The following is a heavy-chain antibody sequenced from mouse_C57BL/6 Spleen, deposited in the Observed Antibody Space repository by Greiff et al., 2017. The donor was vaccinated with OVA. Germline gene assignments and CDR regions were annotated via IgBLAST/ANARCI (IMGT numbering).Heavy chain of an antibody. CDR3: ARDTSSGYVGFAY. Sequence: EVKLQESGPGLVKPSQSLSLTCSVTGYSITSGYYWNWIRQFPGNKLEWMGYISYDGSNNYNPSLKNRISITRDTSKNQFFLKLNSVTTEDTATYYCARDTSSGYVGFAYWGQGTLVTVSA. CDR1: GYSITSGYY. V-gene: IGHV3-6*01. CDR2: ISYDGSN. D-gene: IGHD3-2*02. J-gene: IGHJ3*01.